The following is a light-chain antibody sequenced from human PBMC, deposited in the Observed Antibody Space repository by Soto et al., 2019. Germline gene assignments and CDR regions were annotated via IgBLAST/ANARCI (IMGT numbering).Light chain of an antibody. CDR1: SNDIGAYNF. V-gene: IGLV2-8*01. CDR2: DVS. J-gene: IGLJ1*01. Sequence: QSALTQPPSASGSPGQSVTISCTGTSNDIGAYNFVSWFQQHPGKAPKLMIYDVSQRPSGVPDRFSGSKSGNTASLTVSGLQAEDEADYYCSSLGVFGTGTKVTVL. CDR3: SSLGV.